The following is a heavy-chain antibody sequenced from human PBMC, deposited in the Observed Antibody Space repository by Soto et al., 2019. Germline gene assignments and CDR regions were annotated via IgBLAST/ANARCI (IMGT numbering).Heavy chain of an antibody. CDR3: APANWSHHYSEP. V-gene: IGHV4-34*01. D-gene: IGHD1-1*01. Sequence: SETLSRTFAVYGGSFSCYYWSWLRQPPGKVLEWIGEINHSGSPNYNPSLKSRVNISVDTPKNQFSLKMTSVTAADTAVYYCAPANWSHHYSEPWGQGTLVTVSS. CDR1: GGSFSCYY. J-gene: IGHJ5*02. CDR2: INHSGSP.